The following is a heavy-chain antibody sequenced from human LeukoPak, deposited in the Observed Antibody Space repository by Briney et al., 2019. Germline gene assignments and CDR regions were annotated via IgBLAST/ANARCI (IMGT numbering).Heavy chain of an antibody. CDR1: GFTVSSNC. CDR3: ASRLSGGSGRVYYSYYMDV. Sequence: GGALRLSCAASGFTVSSNCMSWVRQAPGKGLEWGSVIVSGGSTYYADSAKGRFTVSRENSKNTLYLQMNSLRAEDTAVYYCASRLSGGSGRVYYSYYMDVWGKGTTVTVSS. J-gene: IGHJ6*03. CDR2: IVSGGST. V-gene: IGHV3-53*01. D-gene: IGHD3-10*01.